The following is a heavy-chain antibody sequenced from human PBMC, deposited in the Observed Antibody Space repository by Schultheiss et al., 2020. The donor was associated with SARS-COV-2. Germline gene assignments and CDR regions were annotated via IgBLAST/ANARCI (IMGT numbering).Heavy chain of an antibody. D-gene: IGHD3-10*01. CDR2: ISYDGSNK. V-gene: IGHV3-30-3*02. CDR3: AKKSRITMVRGVYIREDYFDY. Sequence: GGSLRLSCAASGFTFSSYAMHWVRQAPGKGLEWVAVISYDGSNKYYADSVKGRFTISRDNSKNTLYLQMNSLRAEDTAVYYCAKKSRITMVRGVYIREDYFDYWGQGTLVTSPQ. CDR1: GFTFSSYA. J-gene: IGHJ4*02.